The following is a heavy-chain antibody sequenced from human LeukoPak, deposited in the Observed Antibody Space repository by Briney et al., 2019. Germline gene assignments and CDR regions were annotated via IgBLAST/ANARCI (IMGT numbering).Heavy chain of an antibody. V-gene: IGHV3-9*01. CDR2: ISWNSGSI. J-gene: IGHJ4*02. Sequence: PGGSLRLSCAASGFTFDDYAMHWVRQAPGKGLEWVSGISWNSGSIGYADSVKGRFATSRDNAKNSLYLQMNSLRAEDTALYYCAKDIGYGSGSYYDYWGQGTLVTVSS. CDR3: AKDIGYGSGSYYDY. CDR1: GFTFDDYA. D-gene: IGHD3-10*01.